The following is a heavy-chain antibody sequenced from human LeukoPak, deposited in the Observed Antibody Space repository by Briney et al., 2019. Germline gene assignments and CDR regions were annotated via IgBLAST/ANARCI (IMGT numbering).Heavy chain of an antibody. CDR2: IYYSGST. CDR3: ARQVTTQYYYYYYGMDV. CDR1: GGSISSGGYY. V-gene: IGHV4-31*03. Sequence: PSETLSLTCTVSGGSISSGGYYWSWIRQHPGKGLEWIGYIYYSGSTYYNPSLKSRVTISVYTSKNQFSLKLSSVTAADTAVYYCARQVTTQYYYYYYGMDVWGKGTTVTVSS. J-gene: IGHJ6*04. D-gene: IGHD4-17*01.